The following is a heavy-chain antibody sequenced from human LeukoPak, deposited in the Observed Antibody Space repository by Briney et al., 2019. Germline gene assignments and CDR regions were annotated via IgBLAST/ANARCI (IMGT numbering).Heavy chain of an antibody. CDR2: ISPSGSST. CDR1: GYIFTSYY. J-gene: IGHJ3*02. V-gene: IGHV1-46*01. D-gene: IGHD3-10*01. Sequence: GASVKVSCKASGYIFTSYYMYWVRQAPGQGLEWIGIISPSGSSTTYAQKFQGRVTMTRDMSTSTVYMELRSLRSDDTAVYYCARVWSDAFDIWGQGTMVTVSS. CDR3: ARVWSDAFDI.